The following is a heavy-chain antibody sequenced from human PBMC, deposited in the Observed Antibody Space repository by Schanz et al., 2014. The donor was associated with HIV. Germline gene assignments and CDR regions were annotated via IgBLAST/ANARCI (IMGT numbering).Heavy chain of an antibody. Sequence: EVRLLEAGGGLVQRGGSLRLSCEASGLTFSLYAMSWVRQAPGKGLEWVPGISETGSRSFYADSVKGRSAISRDNSKNTLYLQLNRLRAEDTAVYYCAKPHFNGSTSGDYWGQGTLVTVSS. CDR2: ISETGSRS. CDR1: GLTFSLYA. J-gene: IGHJ4*02. CDR3: AKPHFNGSTSGDY. D-gene: IGHD1-26*01. V-gene: IGHV3-23*01.